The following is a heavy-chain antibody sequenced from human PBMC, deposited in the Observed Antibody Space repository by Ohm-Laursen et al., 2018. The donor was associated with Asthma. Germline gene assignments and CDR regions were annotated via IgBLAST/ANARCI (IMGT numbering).Heavy chain of an antibody. CDR1: GFTFSSYG. Sequence: SLRLSCAASGFTFSSYGIHWVRQAPGKGLEWVAVISYDGSNKYYADSVKGRFTISRDNSKNTLYLQMNSLRAEDTALYYCARIGPEWELPGREYSVHHWGQGTLVTVSS. CDR3: ARIGPEWELPGREYSVHH. J-gene: IGHJ1*01. CDR2: ISYDGSNK. V-gene: IGHV3-30*03. D-gene: IGHD1-26*01.